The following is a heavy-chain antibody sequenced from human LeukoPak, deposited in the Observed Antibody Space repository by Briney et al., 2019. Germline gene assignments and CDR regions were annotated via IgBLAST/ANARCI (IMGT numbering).Heavy chain of an antibody. CDR3: ARVEGAVAGDDY. CDR1: GYTFTGYY. Sequence: ASVKVSCKASGYTFTGYYMHWVRQAPGQGLEWMGRINPNSGGTNYAQKFQGRVTMTRDTSISTAYVELSRLRSDDTAVYYCARVEGAVAGDDYWGQGTLVTVSS. D-gene: IGHD6-19*01. V-gene: IGHV1-2*06. J-gene: IGHJ4*02. CDR2: INPNSGGT.